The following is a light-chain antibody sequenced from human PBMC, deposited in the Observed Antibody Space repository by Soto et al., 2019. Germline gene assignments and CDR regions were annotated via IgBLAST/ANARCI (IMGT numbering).Light chain of an antibody. CDR2: EGS. CDR1: SRDVGSYNL. V-gene: IGLV2-23*01. J-gene: IGLJ1*01. Sequence: QSALTQPASVSGSPGQSITISCTGTSRDVGSYNLVSWYQQHPGKAPKLMIYEGSKRPSGVSNRFSGSKSGNTASLTISGLQAEDEADYYCCSYAGSSFYVFGNGTKVTVL. CDR3: CSYAGSSFYV.